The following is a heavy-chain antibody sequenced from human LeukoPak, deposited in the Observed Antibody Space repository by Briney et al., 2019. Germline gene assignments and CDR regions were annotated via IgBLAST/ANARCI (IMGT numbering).Heavy chain of an antibody. V-gene: IGHV4-30-4*01. Sequence: SQTLSLTCTVSGGSISSGDYYWSWIRQPPGKGLEWIGEINHSGSTNYNPSLKSRVTISVDTSKNQFSLKLSSVTAADTAVYYCARVRKDYYYYYGMDVWGQGTTVTVSS. CDR2: INHSGST. J-gene: IGHJ6*02. CDR1: GGSISSGDYY. CDR3: ARVRKDYYYYYGMDV.